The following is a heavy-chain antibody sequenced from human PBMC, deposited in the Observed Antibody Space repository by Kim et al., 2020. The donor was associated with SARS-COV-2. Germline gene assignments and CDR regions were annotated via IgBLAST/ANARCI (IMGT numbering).Heavy chain of an antibody. CDR2: IYYSGST. CDR1: GGSISSYY. CDR3: ARGIDSPVAVAGPWFNWFDP. Sequence: SETLSLTCTVSGGSISSYYWSWIRQPPGKGLEWIGYIYYSGSTNYNPSLKSRVTISVDTSKNQFSLKLSSVTAADTAVYYCARGIDSPVAVAGPWFNWFDPWGQGTLVTVSS. V-gene: IGHV4-59*13. J-gene: IGHJ5*02. D-gene: IGHD6-19*01.